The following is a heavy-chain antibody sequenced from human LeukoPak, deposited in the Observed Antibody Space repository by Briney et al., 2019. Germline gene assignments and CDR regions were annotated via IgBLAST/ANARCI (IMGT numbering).Heavy chain of an antibody. V-gene: IGHV1-2*04. J-gene: IGHJ6*02. D-gene: IGHD6-13*01. CDR2: INPNSGGT. CDR3: ARDGVGQTMSSAAAGFSFGSEGMDV. CDR1: GYTFTGYY. Sequence: GASVTVSCTASGYTFTGYYMHWVRQAPGQGLEWMGWINPNSGGTNYAQKFQGWVTMTRDTSISTAYMELSRLRSDDTAVYYCARDGVGQTMSSAAAGFSFGSEGMDVWGQGTTVTVSS.